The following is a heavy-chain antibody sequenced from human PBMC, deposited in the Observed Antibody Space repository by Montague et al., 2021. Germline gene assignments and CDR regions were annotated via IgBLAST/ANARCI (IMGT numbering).Heavy chain of an antibody. CDR2: IYDSGTT. V-gene: IGHV4-59*08. CDR1: GGSISEFY. CDR3: ARRQGIRAPFDY. J-gene: IGHJ4*02. D-gene: IGHD3-10*01. Sequence: SETLSLTCTVTGGSISEFYWSWIRQFPKKGLEWIGYIYDSGTTNYNPSLKSRVTISADTSMNQFSLNLRSVTAADTAVYFCARRQGIRAPFDYWGQGTLVTVSS.